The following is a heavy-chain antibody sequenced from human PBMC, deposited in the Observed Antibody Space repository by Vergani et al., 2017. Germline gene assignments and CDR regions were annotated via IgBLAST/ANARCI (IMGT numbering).Heavy chain of an antibody. D-gene: IGHD6-6*01. CDR2: INHNGST. Sequence: QVQLQQWGAGLLKPSETLSLTCAVYGGSFRGYYWSWIRQPPGKGLEWIGEINHNGSTNYNPSLKSRVTISVDTSKNQFSLKLSSVTAADTAVYYCARGRRYSSSSPIYYYYMEVWGKGTTVTVSS. J-gene: IGHJ6*03. V-gene: IGHV4-34*01. CDR3: ARGRRYSSSSPIYYYYMEV. CDR1: GGSFRGYY.